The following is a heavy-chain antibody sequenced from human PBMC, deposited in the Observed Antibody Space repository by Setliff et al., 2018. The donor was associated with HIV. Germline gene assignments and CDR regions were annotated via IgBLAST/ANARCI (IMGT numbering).Heavy chain of an antibody. CDR2: ISGSGGST. V-gene: IGHV3-23*01. CDR1: GFTFSSYA. CDR3: AKDRYYDSSGFYWGDYFDY. D-gene: IGHD3-22*01. J-gene: IGHJ4*02. Sequence: PGESLKISCAASGFTFSSYAMSWVRQAPGKGLEWVSAISGSGGSTYYADSVRGRFTISRDNSKNTLHLEMKSLTGEDTAVYYCAKDRYYDSSGFYWGDYFDYWGQGTLVTVSS.